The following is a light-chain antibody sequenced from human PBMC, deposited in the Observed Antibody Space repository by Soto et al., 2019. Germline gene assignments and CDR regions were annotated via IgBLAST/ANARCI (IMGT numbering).Light chain of an antibody. CDR3: SSYSSGTTPYV. CDR2: EVT. V-gene: IGLV2-14*01. CDR1: SSDVGGYNY. J-gene: IGLJ1*01. Sequence: QSVLTQPASVSGSPGQSITISCIGTSSDVGGYNYVSWYQHHPGKAPKLTIYEVTNRPSGVSNRFSGSKSANTASLTISGLQAEDEADYYCSSYSSGTTPYVFGTGTKLTVL.